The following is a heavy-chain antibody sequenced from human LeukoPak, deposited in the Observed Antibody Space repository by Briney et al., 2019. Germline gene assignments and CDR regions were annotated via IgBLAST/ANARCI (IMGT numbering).Heavy chain of an antibody. Sequence: SGGSLRLSCAASGFTFSSYSMNWVRRAPGKGLEWVSYISSGSTTIYYADSVKGRFTISRDNAQNSLYLQMNSLRAEDTAVYYCARRGGEMVFDYWGQGTLVTVSS. D-gene: IGHD3-10*01. CDR1: GFTFSSYS. V-gene: IGHV3-48*01. CDR3: ARRGGEMVFDY. CDR2: ISSGSTTI. J-gene: IGHJ4*02.